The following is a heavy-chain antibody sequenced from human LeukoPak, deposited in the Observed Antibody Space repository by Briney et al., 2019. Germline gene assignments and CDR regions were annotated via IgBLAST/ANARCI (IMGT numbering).Heavy chain of an antibody. V-gene: IGHV3-11*06. CDR1: GFTFSDYY. CDR2: IIGDSVFT. J-gene: IGHJ4*02. D-gene: IGHD5-12*01. Sequence: GGSLRLSCAASGFTFSDYYMAWIRQAPGRAPEWISYIIGDSVFTKYADSVRGRFTISRDNAKSSLYLRMNSLRTEDTAVYYCARHSLYSGFFDFWGQGILVTVSS. CDR3: ARHSLYSGFFDF.